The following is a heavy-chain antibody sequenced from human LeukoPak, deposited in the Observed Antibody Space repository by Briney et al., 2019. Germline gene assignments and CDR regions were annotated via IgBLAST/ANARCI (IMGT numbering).Heavy chain of an antibody. CDR1: HYTFTSYS. Sequence: VASVKVSCKASHYTFTSYSINWVRQAPGQGLEWMGWISPSNGNTEYAEKIQGRVTMTVDTSTRTVYMELRSLQSDDTAVYYCAKDSGWELQEHFFDDWGQGTLVTVSS. CDR2: ISPSNGNT. V-gene: IGHV1-18*01. J-gene: IGHJ4*02. D-gene: IGHD1-26*01. CDR3: AKDSGWELQEHFFDD.